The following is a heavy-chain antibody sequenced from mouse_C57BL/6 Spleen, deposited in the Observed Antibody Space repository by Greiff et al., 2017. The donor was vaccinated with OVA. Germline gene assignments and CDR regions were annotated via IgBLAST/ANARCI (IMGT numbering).Heavy chain of an antibody. CDR1: GYSITSGYY. Sequence: EVKLVESGPGLVKPSQSLSLTCSVTGYSITSGYYWNWIRQFPGNKLEWMGYISYDGSNNYNPSLKNRISITRDTSKNQFFLKLNSVTTEDTATYYCARSYDGYPAWFAYWGQGTLVTVSA. CDR2: ISYDGSN. J-gene: IGHJ3*01. CDR3: ARSYDGYPAWFAY. D-gene: IGHD2-3*01. V-gene: IGHV3-6*01.